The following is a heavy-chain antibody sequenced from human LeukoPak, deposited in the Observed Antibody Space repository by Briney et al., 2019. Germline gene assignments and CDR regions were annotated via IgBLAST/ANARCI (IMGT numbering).Heavy chain of an antibody. CDR2: IGSSGGST. Sequence: PGGSLRLSYAASGFNFITAAMTWVRQAPGKGLEWVSLIGSSGGSTYYADSVKGRFTISRDNSKNTLYLQMNSLRAEDTAIYYCAKLGGYSSTSSDHWGQGSLVTVSS. D-gene: IGHD6-19*01. CDR3: AKLGGYSSTSSDH. J-gene: IGHJ4*02. V-gene: IGHV3-23*01. CDR1: GFNFITAA.